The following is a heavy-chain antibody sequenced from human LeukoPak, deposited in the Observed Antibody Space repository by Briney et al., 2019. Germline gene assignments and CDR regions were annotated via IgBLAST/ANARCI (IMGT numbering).Heavy chain of an antibody. CDR3: ASARLDYDSSGYPSEVYFFDY. J-gene: IGHJ4*02. D-gene: IGHD3-22*01. Sequence: SETLSLTCTVSGGSISNYYWSWTRQPPGKGLEWIGYFYSSGSTSYNPSLKGRVTISLDTSKNQFSLRLSSVTAEDTAVYYCASARLDYDSSGYPSEVYFFDYWGQGTLVPVSS. CDR1: GGSISNYY. V-gene: IGHV4-59*01. CDR2: FYSSGST.